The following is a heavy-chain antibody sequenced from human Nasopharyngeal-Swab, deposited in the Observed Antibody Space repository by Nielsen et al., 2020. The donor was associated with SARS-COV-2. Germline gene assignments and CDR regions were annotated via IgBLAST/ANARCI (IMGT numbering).Heavy chain of an antibody. Sequence: SETLSLTCTVSGGSISSYYWSWIRQPPGKGLEWIGYIYYSGSTNDNPSLKSRVTISVDTSKNQFSLKLSSVTAADTAVYYCARGYYDFWSGYYEYYYGMDVWGQGTTVTVSS. CDR1: GGSISSYY. CDR3: ARGYYDFWSGYYEYYYGMDV. J-gene: IGHJ6*02. CDR2: IYYSGST. V-gene: IGHV4-59*01. D-gene: IGHD3-3*01.